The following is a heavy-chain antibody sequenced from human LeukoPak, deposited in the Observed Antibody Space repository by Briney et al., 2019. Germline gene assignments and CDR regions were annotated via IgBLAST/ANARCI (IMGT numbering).Heavy chain of an antibody. CDR2: INHSGST. Sequence: SETLSLTCAVYGGSFSGYYWSWIRQPPGKGLEWIGEINHSGSTNYNPSLKSRVTISVDTSKNQFPLKLSSVTAADTAVYYCARMALVVVVAGVFDYWGQGTLVTVSS. J-gene: IGHJ4*02. CDR1: GGSFSGYY. V-gene: IGHV4-34*01. D-gene: IGHD2-15*01. CDR3: ARMALVVVVAGVFDY.